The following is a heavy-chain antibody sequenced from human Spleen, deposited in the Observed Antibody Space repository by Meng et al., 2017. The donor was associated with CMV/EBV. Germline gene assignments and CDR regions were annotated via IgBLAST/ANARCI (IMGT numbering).Heavy chain of an antibody. V-gene: IGHV3-30*02. D-gene: IGHD6-13*01. Sequence: VQLVESGGGVGQPGGFRSLSCAASGFTFSSYGMHGVRQAPGKGLEWVSFKRYDGSHEYYADSVRGRFTISRDNSKNTLYLQMNSLRPDDTAVYYCARPLAAAGTDLGAFDIWGQGTVVTVSS. J-gene: IGHJ3*02. CDR2: KRYDGSHE. CDR3: ARPLAAAGTDLGAFDI. CDR1: GFTFSSYG.